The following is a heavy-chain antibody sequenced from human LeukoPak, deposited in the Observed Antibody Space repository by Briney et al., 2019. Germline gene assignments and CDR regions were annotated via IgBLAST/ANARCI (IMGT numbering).Heavy chain of an antibody. J-gene: IGHJ4*02. Sequence: SETLSLTCTVSGDSINSSDYYWAWIRQPPGEGLEWIGTMYYSGSTYYKSSLKSRLTISVDSSKNQFSLKMISVTAADTGVYYCARHGNWDPFDYWGQGALVTASS. CDR3: ARHGNWDPFDY. CDR1: GDSINSSDYY. D-gene: IGHD7-27*01. CDR2: MYYSGST. V-gene: IGHV4-39*01.